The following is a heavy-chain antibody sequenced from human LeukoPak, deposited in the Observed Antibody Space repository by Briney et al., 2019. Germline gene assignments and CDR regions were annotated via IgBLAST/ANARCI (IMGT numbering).Heavy chain of an antibody. CDR3: ARGVPAAIRYFQH. V-gene: IGHV1-46*01. J-gene: IGHJ1*01. CDR2: SNPGGGST. CDR1: VYTFTNYY. Sequence: GASVNVSCKASVYTFTNYYMHWVRQAPGQGLEWMGISNPGGGSTSYAQKFQGRVTMTRDTSTSTVYMELSSLRSEDTAVYYCARGVPAAIRYFQHWGQGTLVTVSS. D-gene: IGHD2-2*01.